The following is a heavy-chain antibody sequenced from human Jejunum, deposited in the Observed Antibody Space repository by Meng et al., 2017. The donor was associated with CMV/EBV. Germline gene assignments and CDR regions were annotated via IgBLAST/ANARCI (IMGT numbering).Heavy chain of an antibody. J-gene: IGHJ5*02. V-gene: IGHV3-21*01. CDR2: ISGSSTYI. CDR1: AFTFTGSS. Sequence: AFTFTGSSITWVRQAPGKGLECLSYISGSSTYIYHADSVKGRFTISRDNAKNSVYLQMNSLRAEDTAVYYCARAIDYGDPNWFDPWGQGTLVTVSS. CDR3: ARAIDYGDPNWFDP. D-gene: IGHD4-17*01.